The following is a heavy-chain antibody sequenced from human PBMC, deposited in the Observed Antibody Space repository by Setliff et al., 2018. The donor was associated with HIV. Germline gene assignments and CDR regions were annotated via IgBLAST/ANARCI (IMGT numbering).Heavy chain of an antibody. CDR1: GFSIKNDNW. J-gene: IGHJ6*02. D-gene: IGHD3-10*01. Sequence: ETLSLTCVVSGFSIKNDNWWNWVRQTPGKGLEWLANINRDGSEKYYVDSVKGRFTISRDNSKNTLYLQMNSLRAEDTAVYYCARSVIGYYYYGMDVWGQGTLVTVSS. CDR3: ARSVIGYYYYGMDV. CDR2: INRDGSEK. V-gene: IGHV3-7*01.